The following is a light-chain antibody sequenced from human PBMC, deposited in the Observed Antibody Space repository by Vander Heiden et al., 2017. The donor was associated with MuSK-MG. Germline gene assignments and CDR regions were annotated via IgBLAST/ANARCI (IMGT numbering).Light chain of an antibody. CDR3: QQTNIFPIT. CDR2: TAS. Sequence: DIQMTQSPSSVSASVGDRVVITCRASRGIANWLAWYQQRPGQAPRLLISTASTLQTGVPSRFSGSGSGTDFTLTINDLQPDDFATYFCQQTNIFPITFGQGTRLEIK. V-gene: IGKV1-12*01. J-gene: IGKJ5*01. CDR1: RGIANW.